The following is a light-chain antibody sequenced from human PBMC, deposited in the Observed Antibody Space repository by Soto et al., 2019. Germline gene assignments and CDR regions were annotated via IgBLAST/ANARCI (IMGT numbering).Light chain of an antibody. CDR1: QSVSSSY. V-gene: IGKV3-20*01. Sequence: EIVLTQSPGTLSLSPGERATLSCRASQSVSSSYLAWYQQKPGQAPRLLIYRASNRATGIPDRFSGSGSGTDFTLTISRLEPEDFAVYYCHQYGSSSRTFGQGTKVEIK. CDR3: HQYGSSSRT. J-gene: IGKJ1*01. CDR2: RAS.